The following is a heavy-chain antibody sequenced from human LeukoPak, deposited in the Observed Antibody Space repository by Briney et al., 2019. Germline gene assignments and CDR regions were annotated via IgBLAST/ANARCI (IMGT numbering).Heavy chain of an antibody. D-gene: IGHD5-12*01. Sequence: SETLSLTCTVSGDSIRSYYWNWIRRPPGKGLEWIGYIYYTGSTSYNPSLKSRVTISLDTSKSQFSLRLTTVTAADTAVYYCASHGSSGHDPLTWGQGTLVTVSS. V-gene: IGHV4-59*08. CDR1: GDSIRSYY. CDR3: ASHGSSGHDPLT. CDR2: IYYTGST. J-gene: IGHJ4*01.